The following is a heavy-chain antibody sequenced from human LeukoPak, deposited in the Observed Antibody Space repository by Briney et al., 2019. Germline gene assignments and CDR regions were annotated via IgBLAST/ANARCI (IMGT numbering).Heavy chain of an antibody. CDR1: GLTFANAR. Sequence: GGSLRLSCAASGLTFANARMNWVRQAPGKGLEWVGRSRNRANSYTTEYAASVKGRFTISRDDSKNSLYLQMNSLKTDDTAVYYCARVSGKSGSDYWGQGTLVTVSS. CDR3: ARVSGKSGSDY. CDR2: SRNRANSYTT. D-gene: IGHD4-23*01. J-gene: IGHJ4*02. V-gene: IGHV3-72*01.